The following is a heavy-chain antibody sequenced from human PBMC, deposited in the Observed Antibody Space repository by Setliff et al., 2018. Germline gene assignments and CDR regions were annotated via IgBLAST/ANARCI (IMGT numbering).Heavy chain of an antibody. Sequence: ASETLSLTCTVSGDSISPYYWSWIRQPPGEGLEWVGYIYYSGSANYNPSLKSRVTISVDTSKNQFSLKLSSVTAADTAVYYCARVYGAFDIWGQGTMVTV. CDR3: ARVYGAFDI. J-gene: IGHJ3*02. CDR1: GDSISPYY. CDR2: IYYSGSA. D-gene: IGHD1-20*01. V-gene: IGHV4-59*01.